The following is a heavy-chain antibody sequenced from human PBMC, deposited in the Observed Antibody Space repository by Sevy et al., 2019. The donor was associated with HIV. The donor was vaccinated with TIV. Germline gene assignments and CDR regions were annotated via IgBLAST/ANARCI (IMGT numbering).Heavy chain of an antibody. V-gene: IGHV1-18*04. CDR1: GYTFTSYG. J-gene: IGHJ4*02. CDR2: ISAYNGNT. CDR3: ARDPPKQWVVRGARTAYFDY. D-gene: IGHD6-19*01. Sequence: ASVKVSCKASGYTFTSYGISWVRQAPGQGLEWMGWISAYNGNTNYAQKLQGRVTMTTDTSTSTAFMELRSLRSDDTAGYYCARDPPKQWVVRGARTAYFDYWGKGTLVTVSS.